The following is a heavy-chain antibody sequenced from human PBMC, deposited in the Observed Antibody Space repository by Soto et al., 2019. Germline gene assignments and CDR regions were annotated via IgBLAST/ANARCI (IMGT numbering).Heavy chain of an antibody. J-gene: IGHJ6*02. Sequence: ESLKISFKGSGYSFSSYWITWVRQLPGKGLEWMGRIDPSDSYTNYNPSFQGHVTISVDKSISTAYLQWNSLKASDSAMYYCARQDETSREDYYGMDVWGQGTTVTVSS. CDR2: IDPSDSYT. V-gene: IGHV5-10-1*01. CDR3: ARQDETSREDYYGMDV. CDR1: GYSFSSYW.